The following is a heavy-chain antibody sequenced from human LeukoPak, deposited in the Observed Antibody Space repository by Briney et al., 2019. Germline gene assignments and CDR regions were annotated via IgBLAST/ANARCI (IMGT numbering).Heavy chain of an antibody. D-gene: IGHD7-27*01. V-gene: IGHV3-23*01. CDR2: ITTSDGNT. CDR3: AKDGGLWVSAHWGDS. Sequence: GRSLRLSCAASRFTFSSYGMHWVRQAPGKGLEWVSTITTSDGNTYYADSVKGRFTVSRDNSKNTLFLQMNSLRAEDTAVYYCAKDGGLWVSAHWGDSWGRGTLVTVSS. CDR1: RFTFSSYG. J-gene: IGHJ4*02.